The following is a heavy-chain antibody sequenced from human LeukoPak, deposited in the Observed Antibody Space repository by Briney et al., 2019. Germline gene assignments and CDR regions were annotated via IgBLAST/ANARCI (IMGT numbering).Heavy chain of an antibody. CDR1: GASLSSYY. CDR3: ARLRGMVRGVFDS. J-gene: IGHJ4*02. CDR2: IYYSGST. Sequence: PSETLSLTCTVSGASLSSYYWSWIRQPPGKGLEWIGHIYYSGSTTYNPSLKSRVTISVDTSKNQFSLTLNSGTAADTAVYYCARLRGMVRGVFDSWGQGTLVTVSS. D-gene: IGHD3-10*01. V-gene: IGHV4-59*01.